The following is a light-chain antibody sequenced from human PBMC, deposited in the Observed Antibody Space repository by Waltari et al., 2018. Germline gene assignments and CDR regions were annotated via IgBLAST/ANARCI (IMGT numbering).Light chain of an antibody. CDR3: QQYNDWPRT. V-gene: IGKV3-15*01. J-gene: IGKJ1*01. CDR2: GAS. CDR1: QSVSST. Sequence: EIVMTQSAATLSLSPGERATLSCSASQSVSSTLAWYQQKPGQSPRLLIYGASTRATGIAARFSGSGSGTEFTLTISSLQSEDFALYYCQQYNDWPRTFGQGTKVEV.